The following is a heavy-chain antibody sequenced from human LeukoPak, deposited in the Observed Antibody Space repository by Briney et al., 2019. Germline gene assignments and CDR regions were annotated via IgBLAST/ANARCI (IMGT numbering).Heavy chain of an antibody. Sequence: SETLSLTCTVSGDSISSGTYFWGWIRQPPGKGLEWIASMSHTGSTYYNPSLKSRVTISIDTSNNQFSLRLSSVTAADTAVYYCARVNYDSSGYYRNYCYYYMDVWGKGTTVTVSS. D-gene: IGHD3-22*01. V-gene: IGHV4-39*07. CDR1: GDSISSGTYF. CDR3: ARVNYDSSGYYRNYCYYYMDV. J-gene: IGHJ6*03. CDR2: MSHTGST.